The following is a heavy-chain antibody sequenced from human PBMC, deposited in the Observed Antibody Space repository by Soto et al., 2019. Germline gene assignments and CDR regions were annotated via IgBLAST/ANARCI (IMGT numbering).Heavy chain of an antibody. V-gene: IGHV1-2*02. J-gene: IGHJ4*02. Sequence: ASVKVSCKPSGYTFTANYIHRVRQAPGQGLEWMGWMATSSGGTRFAQNFQGRVTMTRDTSMATAYMELTTLTLDDTAVYYCARGSGSSWFDYWGQGTQVTVSS. D-gene: IGHD6-25*01. CDR1: GYTFTANY. CDR3: ARGSGSSWFDY. CDR2: MATSSGGT.